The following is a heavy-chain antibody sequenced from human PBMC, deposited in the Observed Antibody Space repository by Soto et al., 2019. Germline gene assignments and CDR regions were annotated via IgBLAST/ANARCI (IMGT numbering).Heavy chain of an antibody. CDR2: FDPEDGET. CDR3: ATTTVTTNRYYYYYGMDV. Sequence: ASLKVSCKVSGYTLTELSRHWVRQAPGKGIEWMGGFDPEDGETIYAQKFQGRVTMTEDTSTDTAYMELSSLRSEDTAVYYCATTTVTTNRYYYYYGMDVWGQGTTVTVYS. J-gene: IGHJ6*02. CDR1: GYTLTELS. V-gene: IGHV1-24*01. D-gene: IGHD4-17*01.